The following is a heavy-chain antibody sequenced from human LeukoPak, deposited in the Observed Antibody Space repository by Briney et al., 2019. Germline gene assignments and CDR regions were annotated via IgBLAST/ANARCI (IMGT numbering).Heavy chain of an antibody. CDR2: IYYSGST. J-gene: IGHJ6*02. Sequence: SQTLSLTCTVSGGSISSGDYYWSWIRQPPGKGLEWIGHIYYSGSTYYNPSLKSRVTISVDTSKNQFSLKLSSVTAADTAVYYCARDPSDYCYYGMDVWGQGTTVTVSS. D-gene: IGHD6-19*01. CDR3: ARDPSDYCYYGMDV. V-gene: IGHV4-30-4*01. CDR1: GGSISSGDYY.